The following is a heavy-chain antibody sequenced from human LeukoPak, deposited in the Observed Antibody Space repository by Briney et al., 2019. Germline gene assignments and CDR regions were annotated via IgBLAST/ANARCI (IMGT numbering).Heavy chain of an antibody. Sequence: PGGSLRLSCAASGFTFSSYAMSWVRQAPGKGLEWVSVISDSGHNTYYADSVKGRFTISRDNYKNTVSLQINRLRAEDTAVYYCAKDHDFQYYFDYWGQGTLVTVSS. CDR2: ISDSGHNT. J-gene: IGHJ4*02. CDR3: AKDHDFQYYFDY. V-gene: IGHV3-23*01. CDR1: GFTFSSYA. D-gene: IGHD3-3*01.